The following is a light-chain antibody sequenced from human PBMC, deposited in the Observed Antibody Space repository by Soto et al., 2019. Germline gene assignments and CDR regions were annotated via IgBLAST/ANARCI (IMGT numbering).Light chain of an antibody. CDR3: QQYNNWPPKT. CDR2: GAS. Sequence: VLTQTPGTLCLSPGERATLSCRASQSVSSNLACYQQKTGQAPRLLIYGASTRATGIPARFSGSGSGTEFTLTISSLQSEDFAVYYCQQYNNWPPKTFGQGTKVDIK. CDR1: QSVSSN. J-gene: IGKJ1*01. V-gene: IGKV3-15*01.